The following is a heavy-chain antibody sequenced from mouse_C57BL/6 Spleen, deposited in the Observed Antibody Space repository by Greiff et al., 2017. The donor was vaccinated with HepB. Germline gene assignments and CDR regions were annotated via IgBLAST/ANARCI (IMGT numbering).Heavy chain of an antibody. D-gene: IGHD2-4*01. J-gene: IGHJ2*01. CDR1: GFTFSSYA. CDR3: ARGGYDYDADYFDY. V-gene: IGHV5-4*01. CDR2: ISDGGSYT. Sequence: EVQGVESGGGLVKPGGSLKLSCAASGFTFSSYAMSWVRQTPEKRLEWVATISDGGSYTYYPDNVKGRFTISRDNAKNNLYLQMSHLKSEDTAMYYCARGGYDYDADYFDYWGQGTTLTVSS.